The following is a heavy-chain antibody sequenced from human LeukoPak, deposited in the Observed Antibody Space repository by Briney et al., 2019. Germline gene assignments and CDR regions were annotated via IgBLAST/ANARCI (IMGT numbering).Heavy chain of an antibody. J-gene: IGHJ4*02. D-gene: IGHD5-12*01. CDR3: ARTRVGYDNSLYYFDY. V-gene: IGHV1-2*02. CDR2: INPNSGGT. Sequence: GASVKVSCKASGYTFTGYYMHWVRQAPGQGLEWMGWINPNSGGTNYAQKFQGRVTMTRDTSISTAYMELSRLRSDDTAVYYCARTRVGYDNSLYYFDYWGQGTLVTVSS. CDR1: GYTFTGYY.